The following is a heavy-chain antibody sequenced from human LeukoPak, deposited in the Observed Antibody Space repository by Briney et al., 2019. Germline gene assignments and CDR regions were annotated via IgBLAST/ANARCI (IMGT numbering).Heavy chain of an antibody. CDR2: IIPIFGTA. Sequence: SVKVSCKASGGTFSSYAISWVRQAPGQELEWMGGIIPIFGTANYAQKFQGRVTITTDESTSTAYMELSSLRSEDTAVYYCARDDLAVAGTPQFDYWGQGTLVTVSS. CDR3: ARDDLAVAGTPQFDY. J-gene: IGHJ4*02. CDR1: GGTFSSYA. V-gene: IGHV1-69*05. D-gene: IGHD6-19*01.